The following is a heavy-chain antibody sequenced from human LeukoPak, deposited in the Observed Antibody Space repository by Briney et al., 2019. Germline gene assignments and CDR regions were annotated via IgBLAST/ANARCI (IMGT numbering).Heavy chain of an antibody. V-gene: IGHV1-69*02. D-gene: IGHD2-8*01. J-gene: IGHJ6*02. CDR3: AYCTNGVCYRGGVYGMDV. Sequence: ASVKVSCKASGGTFSSYTISWVRHAPGHGLEWIGRIIPILGIANYAQKFQGRVTITADKSTSTAYMELSSLRSEDTAVYYCAYCTNGVCYRGGVYGMDVWGQGTTVTVS. CDR2: IIPILGIA. CDR1: GGTFSSYT.